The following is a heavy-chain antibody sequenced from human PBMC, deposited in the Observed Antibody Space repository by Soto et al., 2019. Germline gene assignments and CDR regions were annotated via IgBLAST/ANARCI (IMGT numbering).Heavy chain of an antibody. CDR3: PAEGQIRAGSSVSAFLVTRASDP. J-gene: IGHJ5*02. Sequence: GKGLEWGAVIWYDGSNKYYADSVKGRFTISRDNSKNTLYLQMNSLRAEDTVVFYCPAEGQIRAGSSVSAFLVTRASDP. V-gene: IGHV3-33*01. CDR2: IWYDGSNK. D-gene: IGHD6-6*01.